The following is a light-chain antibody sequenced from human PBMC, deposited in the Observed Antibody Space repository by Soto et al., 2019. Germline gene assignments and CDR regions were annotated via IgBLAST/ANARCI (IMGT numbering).Light chain of an antibody. J-gene: IGKJ4*01. CDR1: QSVNNN. V-gene: IGKV3-15*01. CDR3: HQYNDWPLI. Sequence: EIVIRQSPVTLSVSPGGRATLSSRPSQSVNNNLAWYHQRPGQAPRLLIYGASTRATGVPARFSGSGSGTEFTLTISGLQSEDSAIYYCHQYNDWPLIFGGGTKVEIK. CDR2: GAS.